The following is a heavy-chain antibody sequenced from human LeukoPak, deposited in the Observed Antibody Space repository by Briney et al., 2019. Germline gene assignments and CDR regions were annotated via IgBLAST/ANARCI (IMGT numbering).Heavy chain of an antibody. V-gene: IGHV3-23*01. CDR1: VFTFSSYA. J-gene: IGHJ5*02. CDR2: ISGSGGST. Sequence: GGSLRLSCAASVFTFSSYAMSGVRQPPGKGLEWGSAISGSGGSTYYADSVKGRFTISRDNSKNTLYLQKNSLRAEDTAVYYCANRQPYSSSSENWFDPWGQGTLVTVSS. D-gene: IGHD6-6*01. CDR3: ANRQPYSSSSENWFDP.